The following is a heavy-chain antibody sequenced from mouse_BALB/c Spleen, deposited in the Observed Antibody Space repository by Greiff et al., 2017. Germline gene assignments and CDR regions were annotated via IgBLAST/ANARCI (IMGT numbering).Heavy chain of an antibody. CDR3: TRAGGNYFDY. J-gene: IGHJ2*01. Sequence: EVHLVESGGGLVKPGGSLKLSCAASGFTFSSYTMSWVRQTPEKRLEWVATISSGGSYTYYPDSVKGRFTISRDNAKNTLYLQMSSLKSEDTAMYYCTRAGGNYFDYWGQGTTLTVSS. CDR1: GFTFSSYT. CDR2: ISSGGSYT. D-gene: IGHD4-1*01. V-gene: IGHV5-6-4*01.